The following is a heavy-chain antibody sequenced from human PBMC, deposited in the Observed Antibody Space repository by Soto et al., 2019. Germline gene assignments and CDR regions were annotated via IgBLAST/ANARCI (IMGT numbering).Heavy chain of an antibody. CDR3: PRLGGYSYGFAMSIARLYGMDV. CDR2: IYSGDSDT. J-gene: IGHJ6*02. V-gene: IGHV5-51*01. D-gene: IGHD5-18*01. Sequence: GEYLKISSNGSGYSFTSYWIGWVRQMPGKGLEWLGMIYSGDSDTRDSPSFQGQVTIAADKSISIAYLQCSSLKASDTAMYFCPRLGGYSYGFAMSIARLYGMDVRGQGTTVTVSS. CDR1: GYSFTSYW.